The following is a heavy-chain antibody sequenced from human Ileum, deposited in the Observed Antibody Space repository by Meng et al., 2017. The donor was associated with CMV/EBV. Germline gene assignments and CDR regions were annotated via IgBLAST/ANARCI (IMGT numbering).Heavy chain of an antibody. J-gene: IGHJ6*02. D-gene: IGHD2-2*01. CDR1: GFIVSKNY. V-gene: IGHV3-53*01. CDR3: AGESGVPNGMDV. Sequence: GESLKISCAASGFIVSKNYMNWVRQAPGKGLEWVSVIYGGGTTYYADSVKGRFTISRDNSYNTLFLQMNSLRAEDTAVYYCAGESGVPNGMDVWGQGNAGHRLL. CDR2: IYGGGTT.